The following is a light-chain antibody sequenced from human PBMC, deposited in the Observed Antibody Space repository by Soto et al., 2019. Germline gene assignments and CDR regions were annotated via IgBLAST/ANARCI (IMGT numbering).Light chain of an antibody. V-gene: IGKV3-20*01. CDR1: QSVSSTY. CDR2: GES. J-gene: IGKJ3*01. CDR3: QQYGSSPLFT. Sequence: EIGLTQSQGTLSLSPGERATLSCRASQSVSSTYLAWYQQRPGQAPRLLIYGESNRATGIPDRFSGSGSGTAFTLTISRLEPEYFAVYYCQQYGSSPLFTFGPGTKVDIK.